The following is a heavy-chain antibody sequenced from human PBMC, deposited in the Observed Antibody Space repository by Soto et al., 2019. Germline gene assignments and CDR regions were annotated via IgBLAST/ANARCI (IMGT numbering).Heavy chain of an antibody. V-gene: IGHV4-39*01. D-gene: IGHD3-16*02. CDR2: IYYSGST. CDR1: GGSISSSSYY. CDR3: ARIYPYDYIWGSYRRDFGY. J-gene: IGHJ4*02. Sequence: QLQLQESGPGLVKPSETLSLTCTVSGGSISSSSYYWGWIRQPPGKGLEWIGSIYYSGSTYYNPSLKSRVTISVDTSKNQFSLKLSSVTAADTAVYYCARIYPYDYIWGSYRRDFGYWGQGTLVTVSS.